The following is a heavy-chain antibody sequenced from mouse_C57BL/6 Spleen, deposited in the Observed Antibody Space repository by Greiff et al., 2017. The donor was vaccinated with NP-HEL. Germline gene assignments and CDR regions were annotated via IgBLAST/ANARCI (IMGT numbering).Heavy chain of an antibody. CDR2: ISSGSSTI. CDR3: ARDYSNYVEYYFDY. Sequence: EVNVVESGGGLVKPGGSLKLSCAASGFTFSDYGMHWVRQAPEKGLEWVAYISSGSSTIYYADTVKGRFAISRDNAKNTLFLQMTSLRSEDTAMYYCARDYSNYVEYYFDYWGQGTTLTVSS. J-gene: IGHJ2*01. CDR1: GFTFSDYG. D-gene: IGHD2-5*01. V-gene: IGHV5-17*01.